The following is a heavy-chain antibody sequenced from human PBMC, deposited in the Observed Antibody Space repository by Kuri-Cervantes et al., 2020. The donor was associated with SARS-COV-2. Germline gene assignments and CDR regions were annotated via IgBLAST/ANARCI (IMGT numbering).Heavy chain of an antibody. CDR2: TYYRSKWYN. J-gene: IGHJ4*02. CDR3: AVFVVPAARGFDY. V-gene: IGHV6-1*01. CDR1: GDSVSSNSAA. D-gene: IGHD2-2*01. Sequence: LRLSCAISGDSVSSNSAAWNWIRQSPSRGLEWLGRTYYRSKWYNDYAVSVKSRITINPNTSKNQFSLKLSSVTAADTAVYYCAVFVVPAARGFDYWGQGTLVTVSS.